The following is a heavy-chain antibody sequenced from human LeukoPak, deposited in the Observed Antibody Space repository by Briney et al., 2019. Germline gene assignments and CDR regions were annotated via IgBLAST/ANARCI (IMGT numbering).Heavy chain of an antibody. CDR3: AREGVTKYYFDY. J-gene: IGHJ4*02. V-gene: IGHV4-59*01. CDR1: GGSISSYY. D-gene: IGHD4-11*01. CDR2: IYYSGST. Sequence: SETLSLTCTVSGGSISSYYWSWIRQPPGKGLEWIGYIYYSGSTDYNPSLKSRVTISVDTSKNQFSLKLSSVTAADTAVYYCAREGVTKYYFDYWGQGTLVTVSS.